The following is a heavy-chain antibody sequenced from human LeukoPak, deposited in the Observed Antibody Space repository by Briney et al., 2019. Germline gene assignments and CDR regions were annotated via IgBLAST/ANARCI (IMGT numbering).Heavy chain of an antibody. J-gene: IGHJ5*02. CDR2: ISSSSSYI. CDR1: GFTFSSYS. Sequence: GGSLRLSCAASGFTFSSYSMNWVRQAPGKGLEWVSSISSSSSYIYYADSVKGRFTISRDNAKNSLYLQMNSLRAEDTAVYYCASLRGSGYDLSPWGQGTLATVPS. V-gene: IGHV3-21*01. D-gene: IGHD5-12*01. CDR3: ASLRGSGYDLSP.